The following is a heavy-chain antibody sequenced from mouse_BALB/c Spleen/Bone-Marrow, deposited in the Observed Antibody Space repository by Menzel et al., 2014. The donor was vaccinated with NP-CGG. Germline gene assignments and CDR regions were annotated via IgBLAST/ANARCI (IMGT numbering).Heavy chain of an antibody. CDR1: GFTFSSFG. CDR2: ISSGSSTI. D-gene: IGHD4-1*01. CDR3: TRGGNWEDFDH. V-gene: IGHV5-17*02. Sequence: EVKVVESGGGLVQPGGSRKLSCAASGFTFSSFGMHWVRQAPERGLEWVAYISSGSSTIFYADTVKGRFTISRDNPKNTLFLQMTSLRSEGTAMYYCTRGGNWEDFDHWGQGTTLTVSS. J-gene: IGHJ2*01.